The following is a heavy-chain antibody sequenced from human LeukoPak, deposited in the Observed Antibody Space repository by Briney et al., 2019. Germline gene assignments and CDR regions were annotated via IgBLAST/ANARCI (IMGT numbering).Heavy chain of an antibody. V-gene: IGHV3-23*01. CDR2: MSDSGGST. J-gene: IGHJ4*02. D-gene: IGHD2-15*01. CDR3: AKGGGSSYNYYFDY. CDR1: GFTFSSYG. Sequence: PGGSLRLSCAASGFTFSSYGMSWGRQSPGKGLECVSAMSDSGGSTYYTDSVKGRFTISRDNSKNTLYLQMNSLRAEDTAVYYCAKGGGSSYNYYFDYWGQGSLVTVSS.